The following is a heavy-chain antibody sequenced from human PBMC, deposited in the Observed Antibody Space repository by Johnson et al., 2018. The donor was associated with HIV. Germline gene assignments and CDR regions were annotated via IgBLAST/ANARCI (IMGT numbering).Heavy chain of an antibody. D-gene: IGHD1-26*01. CDR3: ARQYRNSGSRTGAFDI. J-gene: IGHJ3*02. V-gene: IGHV3-74*02. CDR1: GFTFSSYC. CDR2: INNDGGIT. Sequence: VQLVESGGGLVQPGRSLILSCAASGFTFSSYCMHCVRQAPGQGLVRVARINNDGGITSYLDSVKGRFTISRDNSKNTLYLQMNSLRAEDTAVYYCARQYRNSGSRTGAFDIWGQGTMVTVSS.